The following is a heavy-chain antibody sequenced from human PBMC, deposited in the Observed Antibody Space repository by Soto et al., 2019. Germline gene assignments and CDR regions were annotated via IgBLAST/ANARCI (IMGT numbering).Heavy chain of an antibody. CDR1: GYSFTSYW. D-gene: IGHD6-6*01. J-gene: IGHJ6*02. Sequence: PGESLKISGKGSGYSFTSYWIGWVRQMPGKGLAWMGIIYPGDSDTRYSTSFQGQVTISADKPISTAYLQLSSLKASDTAMYYCAGPSIAGYYYYGMDVWGQGTTVTVSS. V-gene: IGHV5-51*01. CDR3: AGPSIAGYYYYGMDV. CDR2: IYPGDSDT.